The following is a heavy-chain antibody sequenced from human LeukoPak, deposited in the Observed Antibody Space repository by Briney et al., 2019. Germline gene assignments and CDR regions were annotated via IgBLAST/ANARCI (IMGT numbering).Heavy chain of an antibody. D-gene: IGHD3-10*01. J-gene: IGHJ6*03. Sequence: SQTLSLTCTVSGGSISSADYYWSWIRQPPGKGLEWIGYIYYSGSTYYNPSLNSRFTISVDTSKNQFSLKLSSMTAADTAVYYCARLSGESFPMDVWGKGTTVTVSS. CDR1: GGSISSADYY. CDR3: ARLSGESFPMDV. V-gene: IGHV4-30-4*08. CDR2: IYYSGST.